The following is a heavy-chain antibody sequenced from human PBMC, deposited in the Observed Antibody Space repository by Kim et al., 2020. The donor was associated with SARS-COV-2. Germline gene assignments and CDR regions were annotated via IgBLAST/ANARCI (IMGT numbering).Heavy chain of an antibody. D-gene: IGHD1-26*01. J-gene: IGHJ4*01. CDR2: IYYSANT. Sequence: SETLSLTCNVSGDSISSSGHYWGWIRQPPGKGLEWIGSIYYSANTYNPSLKSRVAISVDTSKNLLSLKLHSVTAADTAVYSCARGSGCYLGVHYFFDWG. V-gene: IGHV4-39*01. CDR3: ARGSGCYLGVHYFFD. CDR1: GDSISSSGHY.